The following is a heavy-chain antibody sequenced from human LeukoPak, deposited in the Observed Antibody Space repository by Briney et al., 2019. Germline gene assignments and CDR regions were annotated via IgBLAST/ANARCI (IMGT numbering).Heavy chain of an antibody. CDR1: GFTFSSYA. V-gene: IGHV3-23*01. J-gene: IGHJ4*02. CDR3: AKAPPSMKGLSNYRPDY. Sequence: GGSLRLSCAASGFTFSSYAMSWVRQAPGKGLEWVSAISGSGGSTYYADSVKGRFTISRDNSKNTLYLQMNSLRAEDTAVYHCAKAPPSMKGLSNYRPDYWGQGTLVTVSS. D-gene: IGHD4-11*01. CDR2: ISGSGGST.